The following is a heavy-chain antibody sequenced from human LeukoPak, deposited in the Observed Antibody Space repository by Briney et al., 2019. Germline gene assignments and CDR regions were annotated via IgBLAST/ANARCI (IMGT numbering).Heavy chain of an antibody. Sequence: KTSETLSLTCSVSGGSIHTYYWTWIRQPPGKGLEWIGNVYYSGTTYYNPSLKSRVTISVDTSKNQFSLKLSSVTAADTAVYHCARDRGYSSSLEYYFDYWGQGTLVTVSS. V-gene: IGHV4-59*12. CDR3: ARDRGYSSSLEYYFDY. J-gene: IGHJ4*02. CDR1: GGSIHTYY. CDR2: VYYSGTT. D-gene: IGHD6-6*01.